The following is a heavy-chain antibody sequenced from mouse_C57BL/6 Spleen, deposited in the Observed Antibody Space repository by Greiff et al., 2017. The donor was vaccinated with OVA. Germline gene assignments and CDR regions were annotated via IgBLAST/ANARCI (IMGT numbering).Heavy chain of an antibody. CDR1: GFTFSSYA. D-gene: IGHD2-1*01. CDR3: ARDGNYYFDY. Sequence: EVKLQESGGGLVKPGGSLKLSCAASGFTFSSYAMSWVRQTPEKRLEWVATISDGGSYTYYPDNVKGRFTISRDNAKNNLYLQMSHLKSEDTAMYYCARDGNYYFDYWGQGTTLTVSS. V-gene: IGHV5-4*01. CDR2: ISDGGSYT. J-gene: IGHJ2*01.